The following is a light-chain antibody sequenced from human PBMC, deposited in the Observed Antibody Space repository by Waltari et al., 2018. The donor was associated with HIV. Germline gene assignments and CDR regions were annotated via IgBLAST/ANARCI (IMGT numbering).Light chain of an antibody. CDR2: DAS. Sequence: DIQMTQSPSSLSASIGDRATITCQASHDISSYLNWYQQKPGKAPKLLIYDASDLETGVPSRFSGSGSGTDFTFTISSLQPVDIATYYCQQYDNVPVTFGPGTKVEIK. CDR3: QQYDNVPVT. J-gene: IGKJ3*01. V-gene: IGKV1-33*01. CDR1: HDISSY.